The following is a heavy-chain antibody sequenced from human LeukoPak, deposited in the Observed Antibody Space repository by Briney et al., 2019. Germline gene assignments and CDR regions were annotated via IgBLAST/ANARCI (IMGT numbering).Heavy chain of an antibody. CDR1: GYIFTGYS. D-gene: IGHD3-10*01. CDR3: TRDLSTILLWLGEPHAFDI. V-gene: IGHV1-3*01. J-gene: IGHJ3*02. Sequence: VASVKVSCKASGYIFTGYSMHWVRQAPGQSLEWMGWINAGTGETGYSQTFQGRVTISRDTSATTAYMELSSLTSEDTAVYYCTRDLSTILLWLGEPHAFDIWGQGTMVTVSS. CDR2: INAGTGET.